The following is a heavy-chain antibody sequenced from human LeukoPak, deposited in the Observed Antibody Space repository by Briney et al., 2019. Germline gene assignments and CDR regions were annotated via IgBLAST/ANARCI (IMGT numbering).Heavy chain of an antibody. D-gene: IGHD2-2*01. J-gene: IGHJ6*03. V-gene: IGHV3-7*01. CDR1: GFTFSHYW. CDR3: ARAVVPYYMDV. Sequence: GGSLRLSCAASGFTFSHYWMSWVRQAPGKGLEWVASIKQDGSEKYYVDSVKGRFTISRDNAKNSLYLQMNSLRAEDTAVYYCARAVVPYYMDVWGKGTTVTVSS. CDR2: IKQDGSEK.